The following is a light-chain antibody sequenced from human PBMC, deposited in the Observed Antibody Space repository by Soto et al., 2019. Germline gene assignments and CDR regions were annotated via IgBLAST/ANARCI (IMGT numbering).Light chain of an antibody. CDR2: EVV. J-gene: IGLJ1*01. V-gene: IGLV2-8*01. CDR3: SSHAGSNNYV. Sequence: QSVLTQPPSASGSPGQSVTISCTGTKSDIGVYDFVSWYQHHPGKAPRLIIYEVVQRPSGVPDRFSGSKSGNTASLTVPGLQAEDEADYYCSSHAGSNNYVFGTGTKVTVL. CDR1: KSDIGVYDF.